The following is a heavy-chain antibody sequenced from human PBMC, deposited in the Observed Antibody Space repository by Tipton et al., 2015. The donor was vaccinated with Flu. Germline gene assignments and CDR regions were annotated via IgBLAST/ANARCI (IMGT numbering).Heavy chain of an antibody. D-gene: IGHD2-21*02. Sequence: QMQLVQSGAEVKKPGASVKVSCKASAHTFTNYYFHWVRQAPGQGLEWMGIIDPSGGSTSYARKFQGRVTMTGDTSTSTVYMELSGLRYEDTAVCYCARVNPTANHGMVVWGQGTTVTVSS. CDR3: ARVNPTANHGMVV. V-gene: IGHV1-46*01. CDR1: AHTFTNYY. CDR2: IDPSGGST. J-gene: IGHJ6*02.